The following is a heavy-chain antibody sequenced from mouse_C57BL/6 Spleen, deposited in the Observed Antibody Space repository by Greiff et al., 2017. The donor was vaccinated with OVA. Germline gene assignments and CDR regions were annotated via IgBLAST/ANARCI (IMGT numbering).Heavy chain of an antibody. Sequence: EVQVVESGGGLVKPGGSLKLSCAASGFTFSDYGMHWVRQAPEKGLEWVAYISSGSSTIYYADTVKGRFTISRDNAKNTLFLQMTSLRSEDTAMYYCARLGHYYAMDYWGQGTSVTVSS. J-gene: IGHJ4*01. CDR1: GFTFSDYG. V-gene: IGHV5-17*01. CDR2: ISSGSSTI. CDR3: ARLGHYYAMDY. D-gene: IGHD4-1*01.